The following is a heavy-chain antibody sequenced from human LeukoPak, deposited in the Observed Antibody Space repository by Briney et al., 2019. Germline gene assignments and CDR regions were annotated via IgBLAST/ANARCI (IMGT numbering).Heavy chain of an antibody. J-gene: IGHJ4*02. CDR3: ATDLLWSGDY. D-gene: IGHD3-16*01. CDR1: GFTFSSYA. V-gene: IGHV3-23*01. CDR2: ISGSGGST. Sequence: GGSLRLSCAASGFTFSSYAMSWFRQAPGKGLEWVSAISGSGGSTYYADSVKGRFTISRDNSKNTLYLQMNSLRAEDTAVYYCATDLLWSGDYWGQGTLVTVSS.